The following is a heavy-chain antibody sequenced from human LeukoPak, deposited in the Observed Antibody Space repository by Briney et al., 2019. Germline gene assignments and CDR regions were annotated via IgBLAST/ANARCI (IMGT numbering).Heavy chain of an antibody. J-gene: IGHJ5*02. CDR1: GFRVSDYY. Sequence: GWSLRLSCAVSGFRVSDYYMSWVRQAPGKGLEWVGLIRDSGEAFYADFARGRFAISRDESENTLYLQMNSLRVEDTAVYFCARDRVENQDWLEFGPWGQGTPVIVS. V-gene: IGHV3-66*03. CDR2: IRDSGEA. D-gene: IGHD3-9*01. CDR3: ARDRVENQDWLEFGP.